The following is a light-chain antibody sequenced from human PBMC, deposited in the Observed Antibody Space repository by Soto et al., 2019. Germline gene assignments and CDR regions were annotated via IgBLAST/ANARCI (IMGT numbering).Light chain of an antibody. CDR1: QSVSSK. J-gene: IGKJ1*01. CDR2: GAS. Sequence: ETVMTQSPANLSVSPGERATLSCRASQSVSSKLAWYQQKPGQAPRLLIYGASTRATGIPARFSGSGSGTDFTLIISSLQSEDFAVYYCQQYNNWPLWTFGQGTKVEIK. V-gene: IGKV3D-15*01. CDR3: QQYNNWPLWT.